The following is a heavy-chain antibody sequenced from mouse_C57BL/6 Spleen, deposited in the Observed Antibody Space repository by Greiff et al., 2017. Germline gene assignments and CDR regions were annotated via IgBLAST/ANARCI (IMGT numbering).Heavy chain of an antibody. CDR1: GYTFTSYW. CDR3: ARSNGYYRFAY. CDR2: IDPSDSET. J-gene: IGHJ3*01. Sequence: QVQLQQPGAELVRPGSSVKLSCKASGYTFTSYWMHWVKQRPIQGLEWIGNIDPSDSETHYNQKFKDKATLTVDKSSSTAYMQLSSLTPEDSAVYYCARSNGYYRFAYWGQGTLVTVSA. V-gene: IGHV1-52*01. D-gene: IGHD2-3*01.